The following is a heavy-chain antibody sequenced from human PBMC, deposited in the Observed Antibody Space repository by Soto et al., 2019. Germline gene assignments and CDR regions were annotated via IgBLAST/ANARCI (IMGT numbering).Heavy chain of an antibody. V-gene: IGHV3-13*01. Sequence: PGGSLRLSCGASGFTFSSYDMHWVRQATGKGLEWVSAIGTAGDTYYPGSVKGRFTISRENAKNSLYLQMNSLRAGDTAVYYCARSALRFLEWLPHMEVWGKGTTVTVSS. D-gene: IGHD3-3*01. CDR1: GFTFSSYD. J-gene: IGHJ6*03. CDR3: ARSALRFLEWLPHMEV. CDR2: IGTAGDT.